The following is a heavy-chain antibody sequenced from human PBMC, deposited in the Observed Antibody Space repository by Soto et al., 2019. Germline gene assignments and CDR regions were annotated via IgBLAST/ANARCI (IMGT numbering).Heavy chain of an antibody. J-gene: IGHJ6*02. CDR1: GFSVSSNY. D-gene: IGHD5-18*01. CDR3: ARDSTWIPYYHYGMDV. Sequence: EVQLVESEGGLIQPGGSLRLSCAASGFSVSSNYMSWVRQAPGKGLEWVSVIYSGGNTHYADSVKGRFTISRDNSKNTLYLQMNSLRAEDTAVYYCARDSTWIPYYHYGMDVWGQGTTVTVSS. V-gene: IGHV3-53*01. CDR2: IYSGGNT.